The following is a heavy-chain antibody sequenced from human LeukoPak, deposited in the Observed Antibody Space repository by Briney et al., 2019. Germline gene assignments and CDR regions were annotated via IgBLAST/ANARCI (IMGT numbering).Heavy chain of an antibody. CDR3: ARGKNTAMY. J-gene: IGHJ4*02. CDR1: GGSISSYY. D-gene: IGHD5-18*01. Sequence: SETLSLTCTVSGGSISSYYWSCIRQPPGKGLEWNGYIYYSRSTNYNPSLKSRVTISVDTSKTQFSLKLNSVTAADTAVYYCARGKNTAMYWGQGALVTVSS. V-gene: IGHV4-59*01. CDR2: IYYSRST.